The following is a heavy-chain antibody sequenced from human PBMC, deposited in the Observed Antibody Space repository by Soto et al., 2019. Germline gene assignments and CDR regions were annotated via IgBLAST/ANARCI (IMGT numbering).Heavy chain of an antibody. CDR3: AQQRGGMDV. CDR2: ISYDGSNK. Sequence: QVQLVESGGGVVQPGRSLRLSCAASGFTFSSYGMHWVRQAPGKGLEWVAVISYDGSNKYYADSVKGRFTISRDNSKNTLYLQMNSLRAEDTAVYYCAQQRGGMDVWCQGTTVTVSS. V-gene: IGHV3-30*03. CDR1: GFTFSSYG. J-gene: IGHJ6*02. D-gene: IGHD6-13*01.